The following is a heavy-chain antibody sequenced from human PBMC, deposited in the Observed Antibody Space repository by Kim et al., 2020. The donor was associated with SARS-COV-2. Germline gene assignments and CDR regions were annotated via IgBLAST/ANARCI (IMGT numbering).Heavy chain of an antibody. Sequence: GGSLRLSCAVSGFTFSAYFIDWVRQAPGKGLEWVSSISSSSSYIYYADSVKGRFTISRDNAKSSLYLQMNSLRAEDTAVYYCARVLTSGWSYFDYWGQGT. CDR3: ARVLTSGWSYFDY. CDR1: GFTFSAYF. V-gene: IGHV3-21*04. D-gene: IGHD6-19*01. CDR2: ISSSSSYI. J-gene: IGHJ4*02.